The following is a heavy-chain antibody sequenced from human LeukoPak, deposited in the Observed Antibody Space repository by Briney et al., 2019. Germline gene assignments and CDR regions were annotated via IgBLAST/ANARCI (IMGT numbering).Heavy chain of an antibody. CDR1: GFTFSSYG. V-gene: IGHV3-30*18. CDR3: AKDHSPYDYDFWSGYLPSLYYYYGMDV. CDR2: ISYDGSNK. J-gene: IGHJ6*02. Sequence: GRSLRLSCAASGFTFSSYGMHWVRQAPGKGLEWVAVISYDGSNKYYADSVKGRFTISRDNSKNTLHLQMNSLRAEDTAVYYCAKDHSPYDYDFWSGYLPSLYYYYGMDVWGQGTTVTVSS. D-gene: IGHD3-3*01.